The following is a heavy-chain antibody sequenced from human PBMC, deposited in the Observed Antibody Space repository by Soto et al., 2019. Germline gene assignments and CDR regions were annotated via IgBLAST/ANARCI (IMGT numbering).Heavy chain of an antibody. CDR3: ARDMGYSYGPLGYFDL. CDR1: GFTFSSYS. CDR2: ISSSSSYI. Sequence: GGFLRLSCAASGFTFSSYSMNWVRQAPGKGLEWVSSISSSSSYIYYADSVKGRFTISRDNAKNSLYLQMNSLRAEDTAVYYCARDMGYSYGPLGYFDLWGRGTLVTVSS. V-gene: IGHV3-21*01. D-gene: IGHD5-18*01. J-gene: IGHJ2*01.